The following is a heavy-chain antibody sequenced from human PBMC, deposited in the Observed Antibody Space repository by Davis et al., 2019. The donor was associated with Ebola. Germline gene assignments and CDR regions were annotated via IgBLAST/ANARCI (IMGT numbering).Heavy chain of an antibody. Sequence: GGSLRLSCAASGFIFTNYAMSWVRQAPGKGLEWVAVIWYDGSKKFYADSVQGRFTISRDNSKNTLYLQMNSLRAEDTAVYYCARDRATVTTDYYGMDVWGRGTTVTVSS. CDR2: IWYDGSKK. D-gene: IGHD4-11*01. CDR3: ARDRATVTTDYYGMDV. CDR1: GFIFTNYA. J-gene: IGHJ6*04. V-gene: IGHV3-33*08.